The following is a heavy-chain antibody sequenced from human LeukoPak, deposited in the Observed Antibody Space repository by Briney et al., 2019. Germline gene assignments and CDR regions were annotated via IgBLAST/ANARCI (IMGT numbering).Heavy chain of an antibody. V-gene: IGHV3-30*03. CDR3: AREDTAMAQIDY. CDR1: GFTFSNYD. CDR2: ISYDGSNK. Sequence: GGSLRLSCAASGFTFSNYDMNWVRQAPGKGLEWVAVISYDGSNKYYADSVKGRFTISRDNSKNTLYLQMNSLRAEDTAVYYCAREDTAMAQIDYWGQGTLVTVSS. J-gene: IGHJ4*02. D-gene: IGHD5-18*01.